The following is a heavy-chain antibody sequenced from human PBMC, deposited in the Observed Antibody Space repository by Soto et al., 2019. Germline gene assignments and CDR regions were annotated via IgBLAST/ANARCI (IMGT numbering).Heavy chain of an antibody. CDR2: IKSKTDGGPT. Sequence: EVQLVESGGGLVKPGGSLRLSCAASGFTFSNAWMSWVRQAPGKGLEWVGRIKSKTDGGPTDYAAPVKGRFTISRDDSKNTLYLQMNSLKNEDTAVYYCTADPINYYDSSSSPAPDYWGQGTQVTVSS. CDR3: TADPINYYDSSSSPAPDY. J-gene: IGHJ4*02. CDR1: GFTFSNAW. V-gene: IGHV3-15*01. D-gene: IGHD3-22*01.